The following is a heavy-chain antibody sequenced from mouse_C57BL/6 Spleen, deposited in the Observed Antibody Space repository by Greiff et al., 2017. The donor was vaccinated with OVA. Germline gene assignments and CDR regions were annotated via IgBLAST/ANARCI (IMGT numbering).Heavy chain of an antibody. CDR2: IWSGGST. CDR1: GFSLTSYG. Sequence: QVQLQQSGPGLVQPSQSLSITCTVSGFSLTSYGVHWVRQSPGKGLEWLGVIWSGGSTDYNAAFISRLSISKDNSKSQVFFKMNSLQADDTAIYYCAPRFAYWGQGTLVTVSA. CDR3: APRFAY. J-gene: IGHJ3*01. V-gene: IGHV2-2*01.